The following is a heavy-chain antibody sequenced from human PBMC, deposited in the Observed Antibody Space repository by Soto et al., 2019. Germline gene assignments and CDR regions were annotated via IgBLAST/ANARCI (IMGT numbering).Heavy chain of an antibody. CDR2: IIPIFGTA. J-gene: IGHJ6*02. Sequence: GASVKVSCKASGGTFSSYAISWVRQAPGQGLEWMGGIIPIFGTANYAQKFQGRVTITADKSTSTAYMELSSLRSEDTAVYYCASPQGGSYGYWGQTPYGMDVWGQGTTVTVSS. CDR1: GGTFSSYA. D-gene: IGHD5-18*01. CDR3: ASPQGGSYGYWGQTPYGMDV. V-gene: IGHV1-69*06.